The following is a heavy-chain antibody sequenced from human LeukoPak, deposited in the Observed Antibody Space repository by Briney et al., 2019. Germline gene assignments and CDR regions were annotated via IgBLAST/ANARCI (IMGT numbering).Heavy chain of an antibody. V-gene: IGHV4-4*08. J-gene: IGHJ2*01. CDR1: GGSISSYY. CDR3: ARRIGSGYFDL. D-gene: IGHD3-10*01. Sequence: SETLSLTCTVSGGSISSYYWSWIRQPPGGTPEYIGYIYTSGSTNYNPSLKSRVTVSVDTSKNQFSLELSSVTAADTAVYYCARRIGSGYFDLWGRGTLVTVSS. CDR2: IYTSGST.